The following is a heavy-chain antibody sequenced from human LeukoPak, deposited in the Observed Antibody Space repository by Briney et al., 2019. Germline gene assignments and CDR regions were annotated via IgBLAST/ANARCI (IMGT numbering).Heavy chain of an antibody. D-gene: IGHD1-26*01. Sequence: GGSLRLSCAASGFTFSSYWMHWVRQAPGKGLVWVSRINTDGSSTSYADSVKGRFTISRDNAKNTLYLQMNSLRAEDTAVYYCAREVIVGAWVVYNWFDPWGQGTLVTVSS. CDR2: INTDGSST. J-gene: IGHJ5*02. V-gene: IGHV3-74*01. CDR3: AREVIVGAWVVYNWFDP. CDR1: GFTFSSYW.